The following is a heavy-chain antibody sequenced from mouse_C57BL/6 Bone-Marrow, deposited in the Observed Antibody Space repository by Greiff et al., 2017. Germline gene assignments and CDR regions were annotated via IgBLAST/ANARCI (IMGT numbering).Heavy chain of an antibody. D-gene: IGHD1-1*01. CDR3: ARFSSVGYFDY. Sequence: VQLVESGGGLVKPGGSLKLSCAASGFTFSDYGMHWVRQAPEKGLEWVAYISSGSSTIYYADTVKGRFTISRDNAKNTLFLQMTSLRSEDTAMYYCARFSSVGYFDYWGQGTTLTVSS. J-gene: IGHJ2*01. CDR1: GFTFSDYG. CDR2: ISSGSSTI. V-gene: IGHV5-17*01.